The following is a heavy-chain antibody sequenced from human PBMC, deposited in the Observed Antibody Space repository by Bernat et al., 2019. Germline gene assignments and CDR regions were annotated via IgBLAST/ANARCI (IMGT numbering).Heavy chain of an antibody. CDR3: ARVYRVGSGNYYISSPGDYYGMDV. CDR1: GFTFSSYG. J-gene: IGHJ6*02. V-gene: IGHV3-33*01. D-gene: IGHD3-10*01. CDR2: IWYDGSNK. Sequence: QVQLVESGGGVVQPGRSLRLSCAASGFTFSSYGMHWVRQAPGKGLEWVAVIWYDGSNKYYADSVKGRFTISRDNSKNTLYLQMNSLRAEDTVVYDCARVYRVGSGNYYISSPGDYYGMDVWGQGTTVTVSS.